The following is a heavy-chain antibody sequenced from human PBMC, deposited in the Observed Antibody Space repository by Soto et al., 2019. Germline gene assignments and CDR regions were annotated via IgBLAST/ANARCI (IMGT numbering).Heavy chain of an antibody. CDR1: GFTFSSYW. J-gene: IGHJ4*02. CDR3: ARAIGYYDILTGYYRYFDY. V-gene: IGHV3-7*01. CDR2: IKQDGSEK. D-gene: IGHD3-9*01. Sequence: GGSLRLSCAASGFTFSSYWMSWFRQAPGKGLEWVANIKQDGSEKYYVDSVKGRFTISRDNAKNSLYLQMNSLRAEDTAVYYCARAIGYYDILTGYYRYFDYWGQGTLVTVSS.